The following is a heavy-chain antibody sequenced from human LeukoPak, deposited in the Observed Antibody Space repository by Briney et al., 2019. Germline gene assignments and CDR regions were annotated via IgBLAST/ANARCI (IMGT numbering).Heavy chain of an antibody. V-gene: IGHV4-34*01. CDR3: ASFYSSSINKTNWFDP. CDR2: INHSGST. D-gene: IGHD6-6*01. Sequence: PSETLSLTCAVYGGSFSGYYWSWIRQPPGKGLEWIGEINHSGSTNYNPSLKSQVTISVDTSKNQFSLKLSSVTAADTAVYYCASFYSSSINKTNWFDPWGQGTLVTVSS. CDR1: GGSFSGYY. J-gene: IGHJ5*02.